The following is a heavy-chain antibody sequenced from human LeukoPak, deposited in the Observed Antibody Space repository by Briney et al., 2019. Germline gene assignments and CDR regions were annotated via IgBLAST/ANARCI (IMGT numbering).Heavy chain of an antibody. CDR2: IYYSGST. CDR3: ARDLRGRDGYNKFDAFDI. Sequence: PSETMSLTCTVSGGSISSYYWSWIRQPPGKGLEWIGYIYYSGSTNYNPSLKSRVIISVDTSKNQFSLKLSSVTAADTAVYYFARDLRGRDGYNKFDAFDIWGQGTMVTVSS. V-gene: IGHV4-59*01. CDR1: GGSISSYY. J-gene: IGHJ3*02. D-gene: IGHD5-24*01.